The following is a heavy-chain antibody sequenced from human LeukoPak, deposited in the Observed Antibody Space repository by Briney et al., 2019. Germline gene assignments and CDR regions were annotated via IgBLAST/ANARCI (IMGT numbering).Heavy chain of an antibody. CDR3: ARGLTAMVTN. V-gene: IGHV3-30-3*01. D-gene: IGHD5-18*01. CDR1: GFIFSNFA. J-gene: IGHJ4*02. Sequence: GGSLRLSCAVSGFIFSNFAMHWVRQAPGKGLEWVAVMSYDGNTKYYADSVKGRFTISRDNSKNTLSLQMNSLRAEDTAVYYCARGLTAMVTNWGQGTQVTVSS. CDR2: MSYDGNTK.